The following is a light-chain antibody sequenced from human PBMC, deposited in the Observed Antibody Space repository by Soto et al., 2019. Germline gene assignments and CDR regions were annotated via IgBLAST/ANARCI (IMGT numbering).Light chain of an antibody. V-gene: IGKV1-5*03. CDR3: QQYNSYPWT. J-gene: IGKJ1*01. Sequence: DIQMTQSPSTLSASVGGIVTITCRASQSISSWLAWYQQKPGKAPNLLIYKASTLESGVPSRFSGSGSGTEFTLTISSLQPDDFATYYCQQYNSYPWTFGQGTKVDIK. CDR2: KAS. CDR1: QSISSW.